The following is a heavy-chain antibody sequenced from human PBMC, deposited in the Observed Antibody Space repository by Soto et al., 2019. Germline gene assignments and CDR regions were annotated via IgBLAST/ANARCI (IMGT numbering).Heavy chain of an antibody. V-gene: IGHV4-39*01. J-gene: IGHJ4*02. D-gene: IGHD5-12*01. CDR2: IYYSGST. CDR3: ARLPVDIVAPLGPIDY. CDR1: GGSISISSYY. Sequence: SLTCTVSGGSISISSYYWGWIRQPPGNGLECIGSIYYSGSTYYNPSLKSRVTISVDTSKNQFSLKLSSVTAADTAVYYCARLPVDIVAPLGPIDYWGQGTPVNVS.